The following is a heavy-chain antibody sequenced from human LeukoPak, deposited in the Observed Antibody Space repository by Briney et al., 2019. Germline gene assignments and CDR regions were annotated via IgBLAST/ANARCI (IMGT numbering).Heavy chain of an antibody. CDR2: ISAYTGNT. J-gene: IGHJ6*02. V-gene: IGHV1-18*01. CDR1: GYTFTSYG. CDR3: ASSYGDYSTGSYYYYYGMDV. D-gene: IGHD4-17*01. Sequence: ASVTVSCKASGYTFTSYGISWVRQAPGQGLEWMGWISAYTGNTNYAQKLQGRVTMTTDTSTSTAYMELRSLRSDDTAVYYCASSYGDYSTGSYYYYYGMDVWGQGTTVTVSS.